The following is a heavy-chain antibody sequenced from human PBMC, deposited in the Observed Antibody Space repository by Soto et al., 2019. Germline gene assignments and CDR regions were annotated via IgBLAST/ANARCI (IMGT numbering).Heavy chain of an antibody. V-gene: IGHV3-23*01. CDR2: ISGSGITT. Sequence: EVQLLESGGGLVQPGGSLRLSCVASGFTFNNCGMNWVRQAPGKGLEWVSGISGSGITTYYADSVKGRFTISRDTSKNTLYLQMNSLRAEDTAVYYCSKTASGTYSESWGQGTLVTFSS. D-gene: IGHD1-26*01. J-gene: IGHJ4*02. CDR1: GFTFNNCG. CDR3: SKTASGTYSES.